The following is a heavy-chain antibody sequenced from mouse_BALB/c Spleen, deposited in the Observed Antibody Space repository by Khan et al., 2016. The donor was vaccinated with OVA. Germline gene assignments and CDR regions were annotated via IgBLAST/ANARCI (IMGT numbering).Heavy chain of an antibody. Sequence: EVELVESGGDLVNPGGTLKLSCAASGFIFSSYGMPWVHQSPDKRLEWVATISSGGTYTYYPDSVKGRFTISRDNAKNTPSLQMSSLKSEDTAMYCCTGFITATAGDDYAIGYWGQGTSVTVSS. V-gene: IGHV5-6*01. CDR1: GFIFSSYG. CDR2: ISSGGTYT. J-gene: IGHJ4*01. CDR3: TGFITATAGDDYAIGY. D-gene: IGHD1-2*01.